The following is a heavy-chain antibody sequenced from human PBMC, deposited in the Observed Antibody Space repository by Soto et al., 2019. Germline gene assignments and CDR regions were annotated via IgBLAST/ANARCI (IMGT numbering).Heavy chain of an antibody. V-gene: IGHV3-9*01. CDR1: GFTFDDYA. CDR3: EKAGPHSSGWYGEFDF. J-gene: IGHJ4*02. Sequence: VQLVESGGGLVQPARSLRLSCAASGFTFDDYAMHWVRQAPGKGLAWVSGISWDSGSIGYADSVKGRFTISRDNAKKFLDLEMNSLRAEDTALYYCEKAGPHSSGWYGEFDFWGQGTLVTVSS. D-gene: IGHD6-19*01. CDR2: ISWDSGSI.